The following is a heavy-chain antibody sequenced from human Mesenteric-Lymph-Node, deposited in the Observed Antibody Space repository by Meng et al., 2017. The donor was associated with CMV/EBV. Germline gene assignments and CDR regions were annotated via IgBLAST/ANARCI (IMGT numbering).Heavy chain of an antibody. J-gene: IGHJ4*02. V-gene: IGHV4-31*02. CDR2: IYFSGSP. Sequence: ISSGNFYWSWIRQHPEKGLEWIGYIYFSGSPYYNPSLKSRTTISINTSQSQFALKLSSVTAADTAIYYCARVEYCGGDNCWGYFDSWGQGTLVTVSS. CDR3: ARVEYCGGDNCWGYFDS. CDR1: ISSGNFY. D-gene: IGHD2-21*01.